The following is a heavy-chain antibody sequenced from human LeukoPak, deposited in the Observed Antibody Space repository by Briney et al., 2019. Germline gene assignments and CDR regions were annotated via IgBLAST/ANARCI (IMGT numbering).Heavy chain of an antibody. CDR2: ISAYNGNT. J-gene: IGHJ4*02. CDR3: ARVAVAGTDDY. V-gene: IGHV1-18*01. D-gene: IGHD6-19*01. Sequence: ASVKASCKASGYTFTSYGISGVRQAPGQGLEWMGWISAYNGNTNYAQKLQGRVTMTTDTSTSTAYMELRSLRSDDTAVYYCARVAVAGTDDYWGQGTLVTVSS. CDR1: GYTFTSYG.